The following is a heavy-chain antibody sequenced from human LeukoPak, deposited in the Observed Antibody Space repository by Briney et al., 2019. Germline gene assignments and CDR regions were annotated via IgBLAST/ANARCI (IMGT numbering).Heavy chain of an antibody. CDR3: ARDYGDLSDAFDI. V-gene: IGHV4-38-2*02. CDR1: GYSISSGYY. CDR2: IYHSGST. Sequence: SETLSLTCAVSGYSISSGYYWGWIRQPPGKGLEWIGSIYHSGSTYYNPSLKSRVTISVDTSKNQFSLKLSSVTAADTAVYYCARDYGDLSDAFDIRGQGTMVTVSS. J-gene: IGHJ3*02. D-gene: IGHD4-17*01.